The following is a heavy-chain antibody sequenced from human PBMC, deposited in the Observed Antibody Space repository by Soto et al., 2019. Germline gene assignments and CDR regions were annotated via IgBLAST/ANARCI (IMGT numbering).Heavy chain of an antibody. Sequence: QVQLVQSGAEVKKPGSSVKVSCTASGGTFSSYAISWVRQAPGQGLEWMGGIIPIFGTANYAQKFQGRVTITADESTSTAYMELSSLRSEDTAVYYCARMGGWYASYYFDYWGQGTLVTVSS. CDR3: ARMGGWYASYYFDY. CDR2: IIPIFGTA. CDR1: GGTFSSYA. V-gene: IGHV1-69*01. D-gene: IGHD6-19*01. J-gene: IGHJ4*02.